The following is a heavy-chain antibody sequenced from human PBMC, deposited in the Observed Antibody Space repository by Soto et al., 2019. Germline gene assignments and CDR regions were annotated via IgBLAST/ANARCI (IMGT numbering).Heavy chain of an antibody. CDR1: GYTFTSYD. D-gene: IGHD3-16*01. Sequence: QVQLVQSGAEVKKPGASVKVSCKASGYTFTSYDINWVRQATGQGLEWMGWMNPNSGSTGYAQKFQGRVTMTRDTSTSTAYMELSSLRSEDTAVYYCARNTGDDRPDNWFDPWGQGSLVTVSS. CDR2: MNPNSGST. CDR3: ARNTGDDRPDNWFDP. J-gene: IGHJ5*02. V-gene: IGHV1-8*01.